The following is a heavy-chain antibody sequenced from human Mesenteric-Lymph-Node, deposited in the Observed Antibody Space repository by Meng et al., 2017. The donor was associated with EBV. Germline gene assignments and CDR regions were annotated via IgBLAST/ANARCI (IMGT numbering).Heavy chain of an antibody. CDR2: FSYSGTT. D-gene: IGHD1-26*01. J-gene: IGHJ4*02. Sequence: LLLRGAGPGSPSPSVALYLTCAVSGGSINSFSYFWNWIRQPPGKGLEWIETFSYSGTTYYNPSLQSRVTISKDTSKNQFSLNLNSVTAADTAVYYCARDSGSYRVDSWGQGTLVTVSS. V-gene: IGHV4-39*07. CDR1: GGSINSFSYF. CDR3: ARDSGSYRVDS.